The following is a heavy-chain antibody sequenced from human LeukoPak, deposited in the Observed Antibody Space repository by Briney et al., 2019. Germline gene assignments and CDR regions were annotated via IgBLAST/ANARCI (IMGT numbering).Heavy chain of an antibody. CDR1: DFTFSIYA. CDR2: ITSAGEST. V-gene: IGHV3-23*01. CDR3: ARDRPNYYGTNGHYYRRDGDY. D-gene: IGHD3-22*01. J-gene: IGHJ4*02. Sequence: GGSLRLSCAASDFTFSIYAMSWVRQAPGKGLEWVSSITSAGESTYYAGSVKGRFTISRDNSRNTLYLQMNSLRVEETAIYYCARDRPNYYGTNGHYYRRDGDYWGQGTLVTVSS.